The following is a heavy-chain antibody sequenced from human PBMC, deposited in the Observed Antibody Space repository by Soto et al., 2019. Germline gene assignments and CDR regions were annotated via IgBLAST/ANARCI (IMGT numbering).Heavy chain of an antibody. CDR3: AKDNEIRALWYYDSSGYSYYFDY. D-gene: IGHD3-22*01. CDR2: ISGSGGST. CDR1: GFTFSSYA. J-gene: IGHJ4*02. V-gene: IGHV3-23*01. Sequence: GGSLRLSCAASGFTFSSYAMSWVRQAPGKGLEWVSAISGSGGSTYYADSVKGRFTISRDNSKNTLYLQMNSLRAEDTAVYYCAKDNEIRALWYYDSSGYSYYFDYRGQGTLLTVSS.